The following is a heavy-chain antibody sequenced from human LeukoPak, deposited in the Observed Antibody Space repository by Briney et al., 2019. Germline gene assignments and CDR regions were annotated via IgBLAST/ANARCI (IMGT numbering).Heavy chain of an antibody. Sequence: PGGSLRLSCAASGFTFSSYSMNWVRQAPGKGLEWVSSISSSSSYIYYADSVKGRFTISRDNAKNSLYLQMNSLRAEDTAVYYCARDSVANGALRGGPFGYWGQGTLVTVSS. D-gene: IGHD3-10*01. CDR3: ARDSVANGALRGGPFGY. V-gene: IGHV3-21*01. J-gene: IGHJ4*02. CDR2: ISSSSSYI. CDR1: GFTFSSYS.